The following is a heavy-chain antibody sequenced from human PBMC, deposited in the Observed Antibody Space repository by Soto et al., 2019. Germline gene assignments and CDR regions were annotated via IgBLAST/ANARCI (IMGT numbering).Heavy chain of an antibody. V-gene: IGHV3-23*01. CDR2: LSSSGGRT. CDR3: AKVANSGVVIEYFDY. D-gene: IGHD3-3*01. Sequence: GGSLRLSCGTSGFTFGNYGMGWVRQAPGKGLEWVSGLSSSGGRTYYADSVKGRFTISRDNSKNTLFLQMNSLRAEDTAVYYCAKVANSGVVIEYFDYWGQGSLVTVSS. J-gene: IGHJ4*02. CDR1: GFTFGNYG.